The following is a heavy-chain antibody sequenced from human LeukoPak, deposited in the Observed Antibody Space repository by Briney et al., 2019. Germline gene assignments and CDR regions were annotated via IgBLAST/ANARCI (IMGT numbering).Heavy chain of an antibody. Sequence: GGSLRLSCAASGFIFSSYWMSWVRQAPGKGLEWVANIKQDGSEKYYVDSVKGRFTISRDNAKNSLYLQMNSLRAEDTAVYYCARDLFSSGYYPYYFDYWGQGTLVTVSS. CDR1: GFIFSSYW. J-gene: IGHJ4*02. V-gene: IGHV3-7*03. D-gene: IGHD3-22*01. CDR3: ARDLFSSGYYPYYFDY. CDR2: IKQDGSEK.